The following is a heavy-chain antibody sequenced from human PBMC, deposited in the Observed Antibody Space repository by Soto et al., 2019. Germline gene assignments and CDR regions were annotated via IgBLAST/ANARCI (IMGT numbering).Heavy chain of an antibody. J-gene: IGHJ4*02. CDR2: IIPIFGTA. CDR3: ASAREMATYDY. Sequence: VASVKVSCKASGGTFSSYAISWVRQAPGQGLEWMGGIIPIFGTANYAQKFQGRVTITADESTSTAYMELSSLRSEDTAVYYCASAREMATYDYWGQGTLVTVSS. CDR1: GGTFSSYA. V-gene: IGHV1-69*13. D-gene: IGHD5-12*01.